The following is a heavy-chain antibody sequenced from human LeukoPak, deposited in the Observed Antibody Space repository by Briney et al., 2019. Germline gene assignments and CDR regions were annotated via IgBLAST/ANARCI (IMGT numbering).Heavy chain of an antibody. D-gene: IGHD2-15*01. Sequence: PSETLSLTCTVSGGSISSGAYYWSWIREPPGKGLEWIGYIYYSGSTNYNPSLKSRVTISVDTSKNQFSLKLSSVTAADTAVYYCARERGCSGGSCTGDYWGQGTLVTVSS. V-gene: IGHV4-61*08. CDR3: ARERGCSGGSCTGDY. CDR1: GGSISSGAYY. J-gene: IGHJ4*02. CDR2: IYYSGST.